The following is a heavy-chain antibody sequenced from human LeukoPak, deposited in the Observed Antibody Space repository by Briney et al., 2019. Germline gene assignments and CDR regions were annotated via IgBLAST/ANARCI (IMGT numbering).Heavy chain of an antibody. V-gene: IGHV3-23*01. D-gene: IGHD4-11*01. CDR3: ANEYSKGDV. CDR1: GFPFPNYV. J-gene: IGHJ3*01. Sequence: SGGSLRLSCAASGFPFPNYVMSWVRQAPGKGLEWVSGISGSGDNTYYADSVKGRFTISRDNSKNTLYLQMNSLRAEDAAVYYCANEYSKGDVWGQGTMVTVSS. CDR2: ISGSGDNT.